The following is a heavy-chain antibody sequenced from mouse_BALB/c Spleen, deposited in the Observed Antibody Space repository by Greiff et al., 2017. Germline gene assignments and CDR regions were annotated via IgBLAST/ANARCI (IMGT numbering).Heavy chain of an antibody. CDR3: ARSDLLRYFDY. CDR2: ISSGGSYT. Sequence: VQLKESGGGLVKPGGSLKLSCAASGFTFSSYAMSWVRQTPEKRLEWVATISSGGSYTYYPDSVKGRFTISRDNAKNTLYLQMSSLRSEDTAMYYCARSDLLRYFDYWGQGTTLTVSS. CDR1: GFTFSSYA. D-gene: IGHD1-1*01. J-gene: IGHJ2*01. V-gene: IGHV5-9-3*01.